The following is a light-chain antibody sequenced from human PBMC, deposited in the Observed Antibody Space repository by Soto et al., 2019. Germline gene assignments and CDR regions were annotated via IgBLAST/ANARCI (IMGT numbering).Light chain of an antibody. Sequence: QSALTQPASVSGSPGQSITISCTGTSSDVGGYNYVSWYQHHPGKAPKLMIYDVSNRPSGVSNRSSGSKSGNTASLTISGLQPQDEADYYCSSYTTSNTRQIVLRTGTKLTVL. CDR1: SSDVGGYNY. CDR2: DVS. J-gene: IGLJ1*01. V-gene: IGLV2-14*03. CDR3: SSYTTSNTRQIV.